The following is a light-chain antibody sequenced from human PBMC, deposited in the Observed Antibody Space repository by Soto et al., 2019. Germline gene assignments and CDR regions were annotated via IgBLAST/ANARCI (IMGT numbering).Light chain of an antibody. CDR3: AAWDDSLNGPV. V-gene: IGLV1-44*01. Sequence: QSALTQPPSASGTPGQRVTISCSGSRSNIGGNAVNWYQQLPGAAPKLLIYSSNLRPSGVPDRFSASKSGTSASLAISGLQSEDEADYYCAAWDDSLNGPVFGGGTKVTVL. J-gene: IGLJ3*02. CDR2: SSN. CDR1: RSNIGGNA.